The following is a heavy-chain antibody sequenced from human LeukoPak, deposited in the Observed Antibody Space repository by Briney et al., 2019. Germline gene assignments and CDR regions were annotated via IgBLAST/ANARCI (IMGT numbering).Heavy chain of an antibody. CDR3: AIVTGTTDYYYGMDV. V-gene: IGHV3-23*01. Sequence: GSLRLSCAASGFTFSSYAMSWVRQAPGKGLEWVSAISGSGGSTYYADSVKGRFTISRDNSKNTLYLQMNSLRAEDTAVYYCAIVTGTTDYYYGMDVWGQGTTVTVSS. J-gene: IGHJ6*02. CDR1: GFTFSSYA. CDR2: ISGSGGST. D-gene: IGHD1-7*01.